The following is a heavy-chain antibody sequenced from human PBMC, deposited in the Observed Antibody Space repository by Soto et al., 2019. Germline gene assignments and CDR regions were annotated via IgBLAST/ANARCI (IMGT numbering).Heavy chain of an antibody. D-gene: IGHD2-2*01. CDR1: GYTFTSYD. V-gene: IGHV1-8*01. CDR3: ARDYHCSSTSCSPNWFDP. Sequence: ASVKVSCKASGYTFTSYDINWVRQATGQGLEWMGWMNPNSGNTGYAQKFQGRVTMTRNTSISTAYMELSRLRSDDTAVYYCARDYHCSSTSCSPNWFDPWGQGTLVTVSS. CDR2: MNPNSGNT. J-gene: IGHJ5*02.